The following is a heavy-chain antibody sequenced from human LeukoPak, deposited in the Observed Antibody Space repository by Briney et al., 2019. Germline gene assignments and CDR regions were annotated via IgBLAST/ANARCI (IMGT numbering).Heavy chain of an antibody. D-gene: IGHD2-2*01. Sequence: PSETLSLTCTVSGGSISSYYWSWIRQPPGKGLEWIGYIYYSGSTNYNPSLKSRVTISVDTSKNQFSLKLSSVTAADTAVYYCASIPAVSRGYYFDYWGQGTLVTVSS. V-gene: IGHV4-59*01. CDR2: IYYSGST. CDR1: GGSISSYY. CDR3: ASIPAVSRGYYFDY. J-gene: IGHJ4*02.